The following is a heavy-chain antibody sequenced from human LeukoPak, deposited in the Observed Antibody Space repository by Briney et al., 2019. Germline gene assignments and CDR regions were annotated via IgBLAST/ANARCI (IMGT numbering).Heavy chain of an antibody. Sequence: GRSLRLSCAASGFTFSTYNMHWVRQAPGKGLEWVALIWSDGSYKYYADSVMGRFTISRDNSKNTLYLQMNSLRAEDTAVNYCARDPATVTGTTEGPDYWGQGTLVTVSS. V-gene: IGHV3-33*01. CDR2: IWSDGSYK. CDR3: ARDPATVTGTTEGPDY. D-gene: IGHD1-20*01. CDR1: GFTFSTYN. J-gene: IGHJ4*02.